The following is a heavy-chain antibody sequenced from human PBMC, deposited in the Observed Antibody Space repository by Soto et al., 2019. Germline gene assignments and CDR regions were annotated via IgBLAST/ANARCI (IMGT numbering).Heavy chain of an antibody. CDR2: IIPIFGTA. CDR1: GGTFSSYA. Sequence: SVKVSCKASGGTFSSYAISWVRQAPGQGLEWMGGIIPIFGTANYAQKFQSRVTITADESTSTAYMELSSLRSEDTAVYYCARGYYDSSLYFDYWGQGTLVTVSS. V-gene: IGHV1-69*13. D-gene: IGHD3-22*01. CDR3: ARGYYDSSLYFDY. J-gene: IGHJ4*02.